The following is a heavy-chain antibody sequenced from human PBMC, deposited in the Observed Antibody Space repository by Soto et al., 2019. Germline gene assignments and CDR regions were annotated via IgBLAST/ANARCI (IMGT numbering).Heavy chain of an antibody. CDR2: IFYTGTT. CDR1: GGSINYNSYY. D-gene: IGHD2-2*01. V-gene: IGHV4-39*02. J-gene: IGHJ5*02. Sequence: SETLSLTCSVSGGSINYNSYYWGWIRQPPGKGLEWVGGIFYTGTTYYSPSLKDRVTISVDTSKNSFSLNLTSVTAADTAVYFCARLVVVAPVANAWGQGTLVTAPQ. CDR3: ARLVVVAPVANA.